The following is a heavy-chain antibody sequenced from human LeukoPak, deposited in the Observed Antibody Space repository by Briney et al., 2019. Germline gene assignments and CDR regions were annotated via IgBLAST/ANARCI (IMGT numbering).Heavy chain of an antibody. CDR3: ASEAFCAGGSCNVQRVVS. D-gene: IGHD2-8*02. V-gene: IGHV1-2*02. CDR2: IDTNTGAT. Sequence: ASVKVSCKASGYTFTAYYIHWVRQAPGQGLEWMGWIDTNTGATKYAQKFQGRVTITRDTSTGTAYMELSSLISGDTALYYCASEAFCAGGSCNVQRVVSWGPGTLVTVSS. CDR1: GYTFTAYY. J-gene: IGHJ4*02.